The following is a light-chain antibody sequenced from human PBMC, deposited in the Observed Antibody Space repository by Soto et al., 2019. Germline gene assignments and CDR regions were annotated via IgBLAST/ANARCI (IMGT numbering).Light chain of an antibody. J-gene: IGLJ1*01. CDR1: SSDVGRYNY. Sequence: QSVLTQPRSVSGSPGPSVSISCTGTSSDVGRYNYVSWYQQHPDKAPKLMIYDVSERPSGVPVRFSGSKSGNTASLTITGLQGEDEADYYCCSFGGSYTGVFGTGTKVTVL. CDR2: DVS. V-gene: IGLV2-11*01. CDR3: CSFGGSYTGV.